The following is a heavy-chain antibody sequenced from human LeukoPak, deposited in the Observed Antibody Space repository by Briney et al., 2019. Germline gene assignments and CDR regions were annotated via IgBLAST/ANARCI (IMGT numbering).Heavy chain of an antibody. D-gene: IGHD5-24*01. Sequence: GASVTVSCKASGYTFTDYYFHWVRQAPGRGLEWMGWINPNSGGTNYAQKFQGRVTMTRDTSISTAYMELSSLTSDDTAVYYCARNRYGYNFGYWAQGTLVTVSS. CDR3: ARNRYGYNFGY. V-gene: IGHV1-2*02. J-gene: IGHJ4*02. CDR2: INPNSGGT. CDR1: GYTFTDYY.